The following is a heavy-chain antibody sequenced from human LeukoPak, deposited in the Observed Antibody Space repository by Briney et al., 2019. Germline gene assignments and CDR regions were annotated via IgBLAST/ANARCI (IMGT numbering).Heavy chain of an antibody. CDR1: GGTFSSYA. V-gene: IGHV1-69*05. CDR3: ARGVISGYYPNWFDP. CDR2: IIPIFGTA. J-gene: IGHJ5*02. D-gene: IGHD3-22*01. Sequence: SVKVSCKASGGTFSSYAISWVRQAPGQGLEWMGGIIPIFGTANYAQKFQGRVTITTGESTSTAYMELSSLRSEDTAVYYCARGVISGYYPNWFDPWGQGTLVTVSS.